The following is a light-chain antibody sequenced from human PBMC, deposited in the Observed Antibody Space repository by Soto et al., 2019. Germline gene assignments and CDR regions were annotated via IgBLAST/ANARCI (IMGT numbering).Light chain of an antibody. CDR2: GAS. CDR1: QSVNNNY. V-gene: IGKV3-20*01. CDR3: QQYGSSSFT. Sequence: EIVLTQSPGTLALSPGERATLSCRASQSVNNNYLTWYQQKRGQAPRLLIHGASRRATGIPDRFSGSGSGTDFTLTISRLEPEDFAVYYCQQYGSSSFTFGPGTRVGIK. J-gene: IGKJ3*01.